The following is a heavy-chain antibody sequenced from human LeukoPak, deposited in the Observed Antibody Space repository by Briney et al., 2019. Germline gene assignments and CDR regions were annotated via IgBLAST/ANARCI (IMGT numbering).Heavy chain of an antibody. CDR3: ARTFCSSTSPKIFNWFDP. CDR2: INPNSGGT. Sequence: ASVKVSCKASGYTFTGYYMHWVRQAPGQGLEWMGWINPNSGGTNYAQKFQGRVTMTRNTSISTAYMELSSLRSEDTAVYYCARTFCSSTSPKIFNWFDPWGQGTMVTVSS. D-gene: IGHD2-2*01. CDR1: GYTFTGYY. J-gene: IGHJ5*01. V-gene: IGHV1-2*02.